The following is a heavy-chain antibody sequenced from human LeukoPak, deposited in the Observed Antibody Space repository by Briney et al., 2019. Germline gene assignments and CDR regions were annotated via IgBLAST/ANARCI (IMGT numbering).Heavy chain of an antibody. J-gene: IGHJ4*02. D-gene: IGHD3-9*01. CDR3: AKSHLPDILTGYRPFDFDY. Sequence: QSGGSLRLSCAASGFTFSSYWMHWVRQTPGEGLVWVSRISDDGSTANYADSVWGRFTISRDNANNTLYLQMNSLRAEDTAVYYCAKSHLPDILTGYRPFDFDYWGQGTLVTVSS. CDR2: ISDDGSTA. V-gene: IGHV3-74*01. CDR1: GFTFSSYW.